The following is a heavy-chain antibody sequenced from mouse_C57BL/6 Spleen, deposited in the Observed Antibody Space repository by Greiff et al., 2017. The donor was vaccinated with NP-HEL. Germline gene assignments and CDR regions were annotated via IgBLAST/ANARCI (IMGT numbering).Heavy chain of an antibody. V-gene: IGHV1-55*01. J-gene: IGHJ2*01. CDR3: ARHYGSSQLAY. D-gene: IGHD1-1*01. CDR2: IYPGSGST. Sequence: LQQSGAELVKPGASVKMSCKASGYTFTSYWITWVKQRPGQGLEWIGDIYPGSGSTNYNEKFKSKATLTVDTSSSTAYMQLSSLTSEDSAVYDCARHYGSSQLAYWGQGTTLTVSS. CDR1: GYTFTSYW.